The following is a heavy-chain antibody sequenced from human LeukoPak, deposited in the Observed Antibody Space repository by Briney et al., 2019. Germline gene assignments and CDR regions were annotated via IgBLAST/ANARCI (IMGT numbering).Heavy chain of an antibody. J-gene: IGHJ4*02. D-gene: IGHD3-22*01. V-gene: IGHV3-23*01. CDR2: ISGSGGST. CDR3: AKDCYYDSSGYEPDY. CDR1: GFTFSSYA. Sequence: GGSLRLSCAASGFTFSSYAMSWVRQAPGKGLEWVSAISGSGGSTYYADSVKGRFTVSRDNSKNTLYLQMNSLRAEDTAVYYCAKDCYYDSSGYEPDYWGQGTLVTVSS.